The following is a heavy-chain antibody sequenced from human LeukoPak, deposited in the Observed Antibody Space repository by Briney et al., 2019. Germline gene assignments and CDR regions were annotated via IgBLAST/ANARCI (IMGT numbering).Heavy chain of an antibody. CDR3: AKAGGSYYQHLDV. CDR2: ISYDGSNK. Sequence: QPGGSLRLSCAASGFTFSSYGMHWVRQAPGKGLEWVAVISYDGSNKYYADSVKGRFTISRDNSKNTLYLQMNSLRAEDTAVYYCAKAGGSYYQHLDVWGQGTTVTVSS. J-gene: IGHJ6*02. V-gene: IGHV3-30*18. CDR1: GFTFSSYG. D-gene: IGHD1-26*01.